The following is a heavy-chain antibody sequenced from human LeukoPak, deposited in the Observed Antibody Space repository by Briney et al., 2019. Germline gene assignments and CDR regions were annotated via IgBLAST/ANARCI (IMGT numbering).Heavy chain of an antibody. CDR3: ASGLRYFDY. V-gene: IGHV4-31*03. CDR1: GGSISSGVYY. CDR2: ISYSGST. J-gene: IGHJ4*02. Sequence: SETLSLTCTVSGGSISSGVYYWGWIRQHPGKGLEWIGYISYSGSTYYIPSLKSRITISVDTSKNQFSLKLSSVTAADTAVYYCASGLRYFDYWGQGTLVTVSS. D-gene: IGHD4-17*01.